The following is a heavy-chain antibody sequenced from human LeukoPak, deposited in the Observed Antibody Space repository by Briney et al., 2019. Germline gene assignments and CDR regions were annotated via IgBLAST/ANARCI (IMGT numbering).Heavy chain of an antibody. V-gene: IGHV1-69*13. CDR1: GGTFSSYA. Sequence: ASVKVSCKASGGTFSSYAISWVRQAPGQGLEWMGGIIPIFGTANYAQKFQGRVTITADESTSTAYMELSSLRSEDTAVYYRARAQYYYDSSGYPRFDYWGQGTLVTVSS. J-gene: IGHJ4*02. CDR2: IIPIFGTA. D-gene: IGHD3-22*01. CDR3: ARAQYYYDSSGYPRFDY.